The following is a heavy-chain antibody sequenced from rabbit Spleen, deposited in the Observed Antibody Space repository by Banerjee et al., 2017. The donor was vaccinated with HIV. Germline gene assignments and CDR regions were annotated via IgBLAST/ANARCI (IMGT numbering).Heavy chain of an antibody. CDR2: INAVTGKA. CDR3: ARDTSSSFSSYGMDL. D-gene: IGHD1-1*01. Sequence: QEQLVESGGGLVQPEGSLTLTCTASGFSFSNKAVMCWVRQAPGKGLEWIACINAVTGKAVYASWAKGRFTFSRTSSTTVTLQMTRLTAADTATYFCARDTSSSFSSYGMDLWGPGTLVTVS. V-gene: IGHV1S45*01. CDR1: GFSFSNKAV. J-gene: IGHJ6*01.